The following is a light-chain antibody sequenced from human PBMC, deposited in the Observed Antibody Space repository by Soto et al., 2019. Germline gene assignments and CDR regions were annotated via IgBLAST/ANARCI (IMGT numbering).Light chain of an antibody. Sequence: DIQMPQSPSTLSASVGDRVTITCRASQSIDSWLAWYQQKPGKAPKLLIYDASSLESGVPSRFSGSGSGTEFTLTISSLQPEDFATYYCQQYDSFSVTFGQGTKVDIK. J-gene: IGKJ1*01. CDR2: DAS. V-gene: IGKV1-5*01. CDR1: QSIDSW. CDR3: QQYDSFSVT.